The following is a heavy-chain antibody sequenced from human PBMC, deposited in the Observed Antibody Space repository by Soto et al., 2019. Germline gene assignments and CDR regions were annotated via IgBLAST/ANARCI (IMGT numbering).Heavy chain of an antibody. Sequence: ASVKVSCKASGYTFTGYYMHWVRQAPGQGLEWMGWINPNSGGTNYAQKLQGRVTMTTDTSTSTAYMELRSLRSDDTAVYYCARFRLVDTAMVYYYYYGMDVWGQGTTVTVSS. CDR2: INPNSGGT. CDR1: GYTFTGYY. D-gene: IGHD5-18*01. V-gene: IGHV1-2*02. J-gene: IGHJ6*02. CDR3: ARFRLVDTAMVYYYYYGMDV.